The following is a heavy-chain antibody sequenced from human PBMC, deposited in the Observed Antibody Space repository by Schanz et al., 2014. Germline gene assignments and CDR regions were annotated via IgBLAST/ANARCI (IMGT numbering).Heavy chain of an antibody. CDR2: ISSSSYI. V-gene: IGHV3-21*01. CDR3: ASGVHVSSLQKGLQF. Sequence: EVQLVESGGGVVQPGRSLRLSCAASGFTFSSYSMNWVRQAPGKGLEWVSSISSSSYIYYADSVKGRFTISRDNAKNSVSLQMRRLRVEDTAVYYCASGVHVSSLQKGLQFWGRGTLVIVSS. CDR1: GFTFSSYS. J-gene: IGHJ1*01. D-gene: IGHD3-10*01.